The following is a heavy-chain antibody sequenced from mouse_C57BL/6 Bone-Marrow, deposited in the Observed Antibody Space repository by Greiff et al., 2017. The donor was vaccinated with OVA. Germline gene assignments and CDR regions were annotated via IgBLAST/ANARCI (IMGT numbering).Heavy chain of an antibody. CDR1: GFTFSSYT. J-gene: IGHJ3*01. Sequence: EVMLVESGGGLVKPGGSLKLSCAASGFTFSSYTMSWVRQTPEQRLEWVATISGGGGNTYCPDRVKGRFTISRDNAKKTLYLQMSSLRSEDTALYYCTRHYDYDLAYWGQGTLVTVSA. V-gene: IGHV5-9*01. CDR2: ISGGGGNT. CDR3: TRHYDYDLAY. D-gene: IGHD2-4*01.